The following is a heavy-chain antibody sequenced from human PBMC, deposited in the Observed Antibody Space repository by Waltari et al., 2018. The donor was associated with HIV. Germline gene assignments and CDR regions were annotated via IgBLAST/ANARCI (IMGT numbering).Heavy chain of an antibody. D-gene: IGHD3-22*01. CDR3: AREGRDFYDSSGFYLY. V-gene: IGHV4-61*02. J-gene: IGHJ4*02. Sequence: QVQLQESGPGLVKPSQTLSLTCTVSGDSIPSGSYYWTWIRQSAVKGLEWIGRIYTSGSTKYNPSLKSRVTMSIDTSKNQFSLKLISLTAADTAVYYCAREGRDFYDSSGFYLYWGQGTLVAVSS. CDR1: GDSIPSGSYY. CDR2: IYTSGST.